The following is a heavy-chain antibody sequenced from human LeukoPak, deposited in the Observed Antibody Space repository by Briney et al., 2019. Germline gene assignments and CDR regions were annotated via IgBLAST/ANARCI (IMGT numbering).Heavy chain of an antibody. CDR1: GGTFSSYA. J-gene: IGHJ4*02. V-gene: IGHV1-69*05. CDR2: IIPIFGTA. Sequence: GASVEVSCKASGGTFSSYAISWVRQAPGQGLEWKGGIIPIFGTANYAQKFQGRVTITTDESTSTAYMELSSLRSEDTAVYYCARAFFDSSGYYSVDYWGQGTLVTVSS. CDR3: ARAFFDSSGYYSVDY. D-gene: IGHD3-22*01.